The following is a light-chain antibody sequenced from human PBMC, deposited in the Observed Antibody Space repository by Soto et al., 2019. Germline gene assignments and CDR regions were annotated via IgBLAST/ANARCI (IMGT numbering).Light chain of an antibody. J-gene: IGKJ1*01. CDR2: AAS. CDR1: QSISSY. CDR3: QQSYSTPPGT. Sequence: DLQMTHSPSSLSASVGDRVTITCRASQSISSYLNWYQQKPGKAPKLLIYAASSLQSGVPSRFSGSGSGTDFTLTISSLQPEDFATYYCQQSYSTPPGTFGQGTKVDIK. V-gene: IGKV1-39*01.